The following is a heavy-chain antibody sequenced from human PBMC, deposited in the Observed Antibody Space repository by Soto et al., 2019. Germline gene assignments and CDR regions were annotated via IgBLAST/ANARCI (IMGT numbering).Heavy chain of an antibody. J-gene: IGHJ5*02. CDR2: IFYSGST. CDR3: ARTALGWFDP. V-gene: IGHV4-59*01. Sequence: SETLSLTCSVSGGSISSYYWSWIRQPPGKGLEWIGYIFYSGSTNYNPSLKSRVTISVDTSKNQFSLKLSSVTAADTAVYYCARTALGWFDPWGQGTLVTVS. D-gene: IGHD2-21*02. CDR1: GGSISSYY.